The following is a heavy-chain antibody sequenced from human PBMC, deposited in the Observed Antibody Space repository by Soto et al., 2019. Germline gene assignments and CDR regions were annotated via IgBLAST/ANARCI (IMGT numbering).Heavy chain of an antibody. D-gene: IGHD4-17*01. V-gene: IGHV4-39*01. CDR3: VSQRTTVPTQAYFDY. CDR2: VYYRGRS. Sequence: TSETLSLTCTVSGGSVTNSSYYWGWIRQSPGKGLEWIGRVYYRGRSYSKSSVKSRVTISVDTSKNRFSLSLNSVTASDTAVYFCVSQRTTVPTQAYFDYWGPGALVTVSS. CDR1: GGSVTNSSYY. J-gene: IGHJ4*02.